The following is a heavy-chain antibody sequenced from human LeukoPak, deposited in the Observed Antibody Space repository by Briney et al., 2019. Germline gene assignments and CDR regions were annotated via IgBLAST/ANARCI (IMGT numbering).Heavy chain of an antibody. Sequence: GGSLRLSCAASGFTFSSYSMNWVRQAPGKGLEWVSSISSSSSYIYYADSVKGRFTISRDNAKNSLCLQMNSLRAEGTAVYYCARDMGDYDYVWGSYRPRAHDYWGQGTLVTVSS. V-gene: IGHV3-21*01. CDR1: GFTFSSYS. J-gene: IGHJ4*02. D-gene: IGHD3-16*02. CDR3: ARDMGDYDYVWGSYRPRAHDY. CDR2: ISSSSSYI.